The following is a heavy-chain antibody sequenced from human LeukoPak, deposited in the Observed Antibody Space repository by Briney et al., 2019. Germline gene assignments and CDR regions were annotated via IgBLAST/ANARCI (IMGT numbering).Heavy chain of an antibody. CDR3: ARGGSSGYYLDY. CDR1: GGSISSYY. J-gene: IGHJ4*02. CDR2: IYHSGST. D-gene: IGHD3-22*01. V-gene: IGHV4-59*12. Sequence: SETLSLTCTVSGGSISSYYWNWIRQPPGKGLEWIGEIYHSGSTNYNPSLKSRVTISVDKSKNQFSLKLSSVTAADTAVYYCARGGSSGYYLDYWGQGTLVTVSS.